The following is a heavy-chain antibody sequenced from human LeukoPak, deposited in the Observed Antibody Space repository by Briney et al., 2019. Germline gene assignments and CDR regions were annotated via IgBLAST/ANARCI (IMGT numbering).Heavy chain of an antibody. CDR1: GFTFSSYG. CDR2: IWYDGSNK. J-gene: IGHJ4*02. V-gene: IGHV3-33*01. D-gene: IGHD6-19*01. Sequence: GRSLRLSCAASGFTFSSYGMHWVRQAPGKGLEWVAVIWYDGSNKYYADSVKGRFTISRDNSKNTLYLQMNSLRAEDTAVYYCARVRRSSGWYDWYYFDYWGQGTLVTVSS. CDR3: ARVRRSSGWYDWYYFDY.